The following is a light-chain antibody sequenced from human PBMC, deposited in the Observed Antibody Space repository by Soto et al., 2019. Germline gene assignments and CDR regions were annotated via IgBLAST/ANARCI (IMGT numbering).Light chain of an antibody. Sequence: EIVMTQSPATLSVSPGERATLSCRASQSVSSNLAWYQQKPGQAPRLLIYGASTTATGIPARFSGSGSGTEFTLTISSPQSEDFAVYYCQQYNNWPPAFGQGTKLEIK. J-gene: IGKJ2*01. CDR2: GAS. CDR3: QQYNNWPPA. V-gene: IGKV3-15*01. CDR1: QSVSSN.